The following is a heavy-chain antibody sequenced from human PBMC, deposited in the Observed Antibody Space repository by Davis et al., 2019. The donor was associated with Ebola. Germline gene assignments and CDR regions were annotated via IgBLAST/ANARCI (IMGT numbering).Heavy chain of an antibody. J-gene: IGHJ6*02. CDR1: GGTFSSYA. Sequence: SVKVSCKASGGTFSSYAISWVRQAPGQGLEWMGRIIPLLGIPNYAQKFQGRVTITADKSTSTAYMELSSLRSEDTAVYYCARKLGIRSVIYYGMDVWGQGTTVTVSS. CDR2: IIPLLGIP. D-gene: IGHD3-22*01. V-gene: IGHV1-69*04. CDR3: ARKLGIRSVIYYGMDV.